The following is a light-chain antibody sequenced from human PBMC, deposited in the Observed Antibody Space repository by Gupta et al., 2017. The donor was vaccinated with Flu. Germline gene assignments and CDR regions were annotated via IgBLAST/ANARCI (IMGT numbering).Light chain of an antibody. V-gene: IGKV3-15*01. J-gene: IGKJ1*01. CDR1: QSISNN. Sequence: GERAALSCRASQSISNNSVWYQQKPGQAPRCLIYGASTRATGIPARFSGSGSGTESTLTISNLQSEDFAVYYCQQYHNWPRTFDQGTRVEI. CDR3: QQYHNWPRT. CDR2: GAS.